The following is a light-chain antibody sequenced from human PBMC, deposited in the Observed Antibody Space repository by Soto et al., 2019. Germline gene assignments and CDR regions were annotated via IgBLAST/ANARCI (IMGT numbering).Light chain of an antibody. CDR2: EVS. CDR3: SSFTTSSTRV. CDR1: SSDVGAYNY. V-gene: IGLV2-14*01. Sequence: QSALTQPASVSGSPGQSITISCAGTSSDVGAYNYVSWYQQHPGSTPKIMIYEVSNRPSGVSDRFSGSKSGNTAFLTISGLQAGDEADYYCSSFTTSSTRVFGGGTKLTVL. J-gene: IGLJ2*01.